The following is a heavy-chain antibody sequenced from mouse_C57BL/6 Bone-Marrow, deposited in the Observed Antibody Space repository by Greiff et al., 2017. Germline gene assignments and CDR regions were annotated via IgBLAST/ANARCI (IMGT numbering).Heavy chain of an antibody. CDR3: TRETGTDY. Sequence: QVQLQQSGAELVRPGASVTLSCKASGYTFTDYEMHWVKQTPVHGLEWIGAIDPETGGTAYNQKFKGQAILTADKSSSTAYMELRSLTSEDSAVYYCTRETGTDYWGQGTTLTVSS. D-gene: IGHD4-1*01. V-gene: IGHV1-15*01. CDR2: IDPETGGT. J-gene: IGHJ2*01. CDR1: GYTFTDYE.